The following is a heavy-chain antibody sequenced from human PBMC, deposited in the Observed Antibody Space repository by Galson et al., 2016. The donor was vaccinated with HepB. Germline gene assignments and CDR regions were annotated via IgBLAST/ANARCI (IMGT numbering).Heavy chain of an antibody. CDR1: GASVRSGSYY. Sequence: SETLSLTCSVSGASVRSGSYYWSWIRQPPGKGLEWIGYMYFSGSTNYNPSLKGRVTISLDTSKNQFSLRLRSVTAADRAVYYCARATHYDDSSGYDFDHWGQGTLVTVSS. J-gene: IGHJ4*02. V-gene: IGHV4-61*01. D-gene: IGHD3-22*01. CDR3: ARATHYDDSSGYDFDH. CDR2: MYFSGST.